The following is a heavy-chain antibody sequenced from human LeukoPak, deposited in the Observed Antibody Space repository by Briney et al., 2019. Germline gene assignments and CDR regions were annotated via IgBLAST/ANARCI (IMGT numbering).Heavy chain of an antibody. D-gene: IGHD2-21*02. Sequence: ASVKVSCKASGGTFSSYAISWVRQAPGQGLEWMGGIIPIFGTANYAQKFQGRVTITADESTSTAYMELSSLRSEDTAAYYCARVVVTAMWRGLGYWGQGTLVTVSS. CDR2: IIPIFGTA. V-gene: IGHV1-69*13. CDR3: ARVVVTAMWRGLGY. J-gene: IGHJ4*02. CDR1: GGTFSSYA.